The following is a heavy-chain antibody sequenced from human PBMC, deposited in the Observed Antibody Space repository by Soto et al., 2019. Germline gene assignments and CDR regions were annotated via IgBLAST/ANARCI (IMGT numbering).Heavy chain of an antibody. CDR2: INPSGGST. CDR3: ARGNGYYYDSSGYYFVF. Sequence: GASVKVSCKASGYTFTSYYMHWVRQAPGQGLEWMGIINPSGGSTSYAQKFQGRVTMTRDTSTSTVYMELSSLRSEDTAVYYCARGNGYYYDSSGYYFVFWGQGTLVTVSS. CDR1: GYTFTSYY. J-gene: IGHJ4*02. V-gene: IGHV1-46*01. D-gene: IGHD3-22*01.